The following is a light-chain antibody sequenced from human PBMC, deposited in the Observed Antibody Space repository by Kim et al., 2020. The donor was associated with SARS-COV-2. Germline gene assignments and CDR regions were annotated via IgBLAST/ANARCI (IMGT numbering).Light chain of an antibody. CDR2: GNS. V-gene: IGLV1-40*01. CDR3: QSYDSSLSAVV. J-gene: IGLJ2*01. Sequence: RVTISCTGSSSNIGAGYDVHWYQQLPGTAPKLLIYGNSNGPSGVPDRFSGSKSGTSASLAITGLQAEDEADYYCQSYDSSLSAVVFGGGTQLTVL. CDR1: SSNIGAGYD.